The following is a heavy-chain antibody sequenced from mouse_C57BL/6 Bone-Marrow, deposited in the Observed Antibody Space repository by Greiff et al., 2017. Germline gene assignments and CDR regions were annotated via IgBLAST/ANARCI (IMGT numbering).Heavy chain of an antibody. D-gene: IGHD2-5*01. V-gene: IGHV5-16*01. CDR1: GFTFSDYY. Sequence: EVQLQESEGGLVQPGSSMKLSCTASGFTFSDYYMAWVRQVPEKGLEWVANINYDGSSTYYLDSLKSRFIISRDNAKNILYLQMSSLKSEDTATYYCAREGYSNSFAYWGQGTLVTVSA. CDR3: AREGYSNSFAY. J-gene: IGHJ3*01. CDR2: INYDGSST.